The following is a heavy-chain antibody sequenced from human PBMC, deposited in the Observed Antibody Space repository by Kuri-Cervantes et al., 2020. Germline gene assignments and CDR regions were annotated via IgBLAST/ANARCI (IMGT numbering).Heavy chain of an antibody. CDR2: IYYSGST. V-gene: IGHV4-59*12. D-gene: IGHD1-20*01. J-gene: IGHJ4*02. CDR1: GGSISSYY. CDR3: ARGYNWNDRGYYFDY. Sequence: GSLRLTCTVSGGSISSYYWSWIRQPPGKGLEWIGYIYYSGSTKYNPSLKSRVTISVDTSKNQFSLKLSSVTAADTAVYYCARGYNWNDRGYYFDYWGQGTLVTVSS.